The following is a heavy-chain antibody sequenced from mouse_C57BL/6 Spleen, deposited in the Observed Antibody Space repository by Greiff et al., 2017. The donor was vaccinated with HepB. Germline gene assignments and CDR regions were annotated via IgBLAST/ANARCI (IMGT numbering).Heavy chain of an antibody. D-gene: IGHD1-1*01. V-gene: IGHV1-59*01. CDR1: GYTFTSYW. Sequence: QVQLQQPGAELVRPGTSVKLSCKASGYTFTSYWMHWVKQRPGQGLGWIGVIDPSDSYTNYTQKFKGKATLTVDTSSSTAYMQLSSLTSEDSAVYYCARGDGSSYYYAMDYWGQGTSVTVSS. CDR3: ARGDGSSYYYAMDY. CDR2: IDPSDSYT. J-gene: IGHJ4*01.